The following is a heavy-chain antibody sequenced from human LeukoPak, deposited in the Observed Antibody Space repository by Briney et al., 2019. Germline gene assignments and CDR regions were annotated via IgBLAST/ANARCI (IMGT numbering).Heavy chain of an antibody. J-gene: IGHJ4*02. Sequence: GWSLRLSCAASGFTFSSFWMHWVRQAPGKGLVWVSRINSVGSSTSYADSVKGRFTISRDNAKNTLYLQMNSLRAGDTAVYYCANCNGWLPHNYWGQGTLVTVPS. CDR2: INSVGSST. CDR3: ANCNGWLPHNY. D-gene: IGHD1-1*01. V-gene: IGHV3-74*01. CDR1: GFTFSSFW.